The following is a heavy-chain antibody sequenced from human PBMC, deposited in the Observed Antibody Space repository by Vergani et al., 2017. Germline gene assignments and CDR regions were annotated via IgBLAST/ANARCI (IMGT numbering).Heavy chain of an antibody. CDR1: GFTFGDYA. CDR3: TLSLYYYGSGSLLYYYYGMDV. J-gene: IGHJ6*02. D-gene: IGHD3-10*01. V-gene: IGHV3-49*03. Sequence: EVQLVESGGGLVQPGRSLRLSCTASGFTFGDYAMSWFRQAPGKGLEWVGFIRSKAYGGTTEYAASVKGRFTISRDDSKSIAYLQMNSLKTEDTAVYYCTLSLYYYGSGSLLYYYYGMDVWGQGTTVTVSS. CDR2: IRSKAYGGTT.